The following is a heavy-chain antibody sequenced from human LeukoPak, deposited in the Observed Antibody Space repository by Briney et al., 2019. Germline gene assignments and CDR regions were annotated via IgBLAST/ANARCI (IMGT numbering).Heavy chain of an antibody. Sequence: SETLSLTCTVSGGSISPYYWSWIRQPPGKGLEWIGHIYTSGSTNYNPSLKSRVTMSVDTSKNQFSLKLSSVTAADTAVYYCARVRGDDWFDPWGQGTLVTVSS. CDR3: ARVRGDDWFDP. CDR1: GGSISPYY. CDR2: IYTSGST. D-gene: IGHD3-10*01. J-gene: IGHJ5*02. V-gene: IGHV4-4*07.